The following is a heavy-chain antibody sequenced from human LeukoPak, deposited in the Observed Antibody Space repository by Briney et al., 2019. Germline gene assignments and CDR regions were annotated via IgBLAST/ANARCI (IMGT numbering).Heavy chain of an antibody. CDR3: ATGRRGIIDY. V-gene: IGHV4-38-2*02. D-gene: IGHD1-26*01. CDR1: GYSISSGYY. Sequence: SETLSLTCTVSGYSISSGYYWGWIRQPPGKGLEWIGSIYHSGSTYYNPSLKSRVTISVDTSKNQFSLKLSSVTAADTAVYYCATGRRGIIDYWGQGTLVTVSS. CDR2: IYHSGST. J-gene: IGHJ4*02.